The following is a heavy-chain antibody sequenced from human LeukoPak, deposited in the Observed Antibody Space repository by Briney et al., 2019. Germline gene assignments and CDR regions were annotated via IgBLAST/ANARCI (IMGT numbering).Heavy chain of an antibody. J-gene: IGHJ4*02. CDR1: GYTFTSYG. CDR3: ARWNTVTKTFDY. V-gene: IGHV1-18*01. CDR2: ISAYNGNT. D-gene: IGHD4-17*01. Sequence: ASVKVSCKASGYTFTSYGISWVRQAPGQGLEWMGWISAYNGNTDYAQKLQGRVTMTTDTSTSTAYMELRSLRSDDTAVYYCARWNTVTKTFDYWGQGTLVTVSS.